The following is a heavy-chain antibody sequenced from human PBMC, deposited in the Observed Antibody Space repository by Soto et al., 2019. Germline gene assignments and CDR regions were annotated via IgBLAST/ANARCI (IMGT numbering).Heavy chain of an antibody. CDR1: GYPVTAYY. D-gene: IGHD3-3*01. CDR3: ARGGGVGVAGSAAFDM. CDR2: INPATGAA. Sequence: QLHLVQSGAVVKKPGASVTVSCSASGYPVTAYYMHWVRQAPGRGLEWMGGINPATGAAKYTQTFQGRVTMTRATSTSTVFMELGGLTSEDTAGFYCARGGGVGVAGSAAFDMWGQGTLVTVSS. J-gene: IGHJ3*02. V-gene: IGHV1-2*02.